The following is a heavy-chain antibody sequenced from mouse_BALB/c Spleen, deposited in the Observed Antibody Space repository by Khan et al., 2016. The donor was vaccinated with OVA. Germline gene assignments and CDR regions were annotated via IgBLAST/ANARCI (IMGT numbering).Heavy chain of an antibody. V-gene: IGHV1-54*01. D-gene: IGHD1-2*01. CDR2: INPRSGCT. CDR1: GYTFTNYL. J-gene: IGHJ3*01. CDR3: SRSGDGLCAY. Sequence: QVQLQQSGAELVRPGTSVKVSCKASGYTFTNYLIEWVKLRPGQGLEWIGVINPRSGCTNSNEKFKDKATLTADKSSSTAYMQLSSLTSDDSAGDFGSRSGDGLCAYWGQGTLVTVSA.